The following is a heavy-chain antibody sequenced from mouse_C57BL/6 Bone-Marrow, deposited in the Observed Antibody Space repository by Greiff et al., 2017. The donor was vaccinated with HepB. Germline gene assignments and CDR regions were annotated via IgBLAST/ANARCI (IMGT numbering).Heavy chain of an antibody. D-gene: IGHD2-3*01. J-gene: IGHJ1*03. CDR1: GYTFTSYW. CDR2: IDPSDSYT. V-gene: IGHV1-69*01. Sequence: VQLQQSGAELVMPGASVKLSCKASGYTFTSYWMHWVKQRPGQGLEWIGEIDPSDSYTNYNQKFKGKSTLTVDKSSSTAYMQLSSLTSEDSAVYYCARGYCRYFDVWGTGTTVTVSS. CDR3: ARGYCRYFDV.